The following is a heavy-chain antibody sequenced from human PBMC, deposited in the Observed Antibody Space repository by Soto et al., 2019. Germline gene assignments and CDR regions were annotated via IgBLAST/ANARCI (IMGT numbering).Heavy chain of an antibody. V-gene: IGHV4-34*01. D-gene: IGHD3-3*01. CDR1: GGSFSGYY. Sequence: PXGTLPLTCAVYGGSFSGYYWSWIRQPPGKGMEWSGEINHSGSTNYNPSLKSRVTISVDTSKNQFSLKLSSVTAADTAVYYCARGSDFWSGYYGYYYYGMYVWGQGTTVTVSS. CDR2: INHSGST. J-gene: IGHJ6*02. CDR3: ARGSDFWSGYYGYYYYGMYV.